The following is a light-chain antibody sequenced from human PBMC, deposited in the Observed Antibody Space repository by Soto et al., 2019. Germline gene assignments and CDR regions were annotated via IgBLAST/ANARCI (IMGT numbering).Light chain of an antibody. Sequence: DIQMTQSPSSLSASVGDRVTITCRASQRISSYLNWYQHTPGKAPKLLIYAASSLQTEVPSRFSGSRSGTDFDLTISSRQRDDFATYYCQQKASFPRHFGQGTKV. V-gene: IGKV1-39*01. CDR1: QRISSY. J-gene: IGKJ1*01. CDR2: AAS. CDR3: QQKASFPRH.